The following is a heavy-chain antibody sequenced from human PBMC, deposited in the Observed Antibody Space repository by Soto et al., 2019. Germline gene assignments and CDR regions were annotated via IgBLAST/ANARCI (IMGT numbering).Heavy chain of an antibody. J-gene: IGHJ6*02. CDR1: GFTFSSYG. D-gene: IGHD3-22*01. CDR3: ARQYYYDSSGYYYPLDV. CDR2: IWYDGSNK. Sequence: GGSLRLSCAASGFTFSSYGMHWVRQAPGKGLEWVAVIWYDGSNKYYADSVKGRFTISRDNSKNTLYLQMNSLRAEDTAVYYCARQYYYDSSGYYYPLDVWGQGTTVTVS. V-gene: IGHV3-33*01.